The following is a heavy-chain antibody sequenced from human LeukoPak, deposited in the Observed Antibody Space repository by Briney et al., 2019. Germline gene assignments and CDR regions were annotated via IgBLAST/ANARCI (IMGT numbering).Heavy chain of an antibody. CDR2: ISSSSRYI. CDR3: ARDLKLFRQLVSYFDY. Sequence: GGSLRLSYAASGFTFSSYSMNWVRQAPGKGLEWVSSISSSSRYIYYADSVKGRFTISRDNAKNSLYLQMNSLRAEDTAVYYCARDLKLFRQLVSYFDYWGQGTLVTVSS. D-gene: IGHD6-6*01. CDR1: GFTFSSYS. J-gene: IGHJ4*02. V-gene: IGHV3-21*01.